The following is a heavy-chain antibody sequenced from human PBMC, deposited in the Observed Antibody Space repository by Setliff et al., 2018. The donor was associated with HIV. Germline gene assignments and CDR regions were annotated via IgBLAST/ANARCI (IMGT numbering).Heavy chain of an antibody. CDR2: ITGYNGNT. J-gene: IGHJ3*02. Sequence: ASVKVSCKASGYIFTNYGISWVRQAPGQGLEWMGWITGYNGNTNYAEKFQGRVTMTIDTSTSTAYLELRSLRSDDTAVYYCARVGPESLPYTWDDEADTFDIWGQGTMVTGS. V-gene: IGHV1-18*01. D-gene: IGHD1-1*01. CDR1: GYIFTNYG. CDR3: ARVGPESLPYTWDDEADTFDI.